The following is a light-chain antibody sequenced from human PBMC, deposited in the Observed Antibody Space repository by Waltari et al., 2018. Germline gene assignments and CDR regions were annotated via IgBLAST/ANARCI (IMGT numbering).Light chain of an antibody. CDR2: AAS. CDR1: HSISGY. CDR3: QQSYSTPLT. Sequence: DIQMTQSPSSLSASVGDRVTITCRASHSISGYLNWYQQKPGKAPKLLIYAASSLQSGVPSRFSGTGSGTDFTLTISSLQPEDFATYYCQQSYSTPLTCGGGTKVEIK. V-gene: IGKV1-39*01. J-gene: IGKJ4*01.